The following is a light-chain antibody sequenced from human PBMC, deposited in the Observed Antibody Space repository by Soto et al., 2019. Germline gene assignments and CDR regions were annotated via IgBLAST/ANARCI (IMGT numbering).Light chain of an antibody. CDR1: QSISTY. V-gene: IGKV3-11*01. Sequence: EIVLTQSPATLSLSPGERATLSCRASQSISTYLAWYQHKPGQAPRLLIYDASNRAPGIPARFSGSGSGTDFTLAISSLEPEDLAVYYCQQRSDWPPLTVGGGTKVEIK. J-gene: IGKJ4*01. CDR2: DAS. CDR3: QQRSDWPPLT.